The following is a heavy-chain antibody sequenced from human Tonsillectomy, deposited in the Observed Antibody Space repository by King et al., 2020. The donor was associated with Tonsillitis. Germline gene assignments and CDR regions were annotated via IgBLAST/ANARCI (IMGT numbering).Heavy chain of an antibody. D-gene: IGHD3-9*01. V-gene: IGHV3-21*06. CDR1: GFTFRSYS. J-gene: IGHJ3*02. CDR3: GRDKGAAYYDIGRASFDI. Sequence: VQLVESGGGLVKPGGSLRLSCTASGFTFRSYSMNLGRQAPGKGLEWVSSINSRGGATYFGDSGKGRFTISRDNAKNLFYLQMSSLRAEDTAVYYCGRDKGAAYYDIGRASFDIWGQGTMVTVSS. CDR2: INSRGGAT.